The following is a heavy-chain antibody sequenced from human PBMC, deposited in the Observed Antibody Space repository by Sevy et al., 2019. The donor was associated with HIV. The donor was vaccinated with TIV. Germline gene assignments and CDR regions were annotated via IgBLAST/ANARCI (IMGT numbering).Heavy chain of an antibody. D-gene: IGHD6-19*01. CDR1: GFTFSNAW. CDR3: TTRSGYGSGWYPPYYYGMDV. J-gene: IGHJ6*02. CDR2: IKSKTDGGTT. V-gene: IGHV3-15*01. Sequence: GESLKISCAASGFTFSNAWMSWVRQAPGKGLEWVGRIKSKTDGGTTDYAAPVKGRFTISRDDSKNTLYLQMNSLKTEDTAVYYCTTRSGYGSGWYPPYYYGMDVWGQGTTVTVSS.